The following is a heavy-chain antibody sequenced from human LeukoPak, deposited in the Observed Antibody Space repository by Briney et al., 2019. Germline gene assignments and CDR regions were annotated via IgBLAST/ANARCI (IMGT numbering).Heavy chain of an antibody. V-gene: IGHV3-11*01. CDR3: GRDPDYGDPF. CDR1: GFSFSDSY. Sequence: GGSLRLSCSASGFSFSDSYMSWFRLSPEKGLEWIAYITSSGTTTEYADSVKGRFTISRVNAKNSLYLQMNSLRPEDTAVYYCGRDPDYGDPFWGQGTLVTVSS. CDR2: ITSSGTTT. J-gene: IGHJ4*02. D-gene: IGHD4/OR15-4a*01.